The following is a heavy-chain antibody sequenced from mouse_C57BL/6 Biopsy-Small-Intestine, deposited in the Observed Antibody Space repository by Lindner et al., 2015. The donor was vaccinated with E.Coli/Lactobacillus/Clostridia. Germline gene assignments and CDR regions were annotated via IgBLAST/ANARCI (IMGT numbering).Heavy chain of an antibody. Sequence: VQLQESGAELVKPGASVKISCKASGYAFSSYWMNWVKQRPGKGLEWIGQIYPGDGDTNYNGKFKGKATLTADKSSSTAYMQLSSLTSEDSAVYFRARSPGDGNYGWYFDVWGTGTTVTVSS. J-gene: IGHJ1*03. V-gene: IGHV1-80*01. D-gene: IGHD2-1*01. CDR3: ARSPGDGNYGWYFDV. CDR1: GYAFSSYW. CDR2: IYPGDGDT.